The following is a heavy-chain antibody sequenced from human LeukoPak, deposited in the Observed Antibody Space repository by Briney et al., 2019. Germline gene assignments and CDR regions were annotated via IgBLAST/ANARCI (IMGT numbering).Heavy chain of an antibody. D-gene: IGHD5-18*01. CDR3: ARDRRLQLWSPAGFDY. Sequence: GGSLRLSCAASGFTFDDYGMSWVRQAPGKGLEWVSSISSSGVYIYYADSVKGRFTISRDNAKNSLYLQMNSLRADDTAVYYCARDRRLQLWSPAGFDYWGQGTLVTASS. CDR2: ISSSGVYI. J-gene: IGHJ4*02. CDR1: GFTFDDYG. V-gene: IGHV3-21*01.